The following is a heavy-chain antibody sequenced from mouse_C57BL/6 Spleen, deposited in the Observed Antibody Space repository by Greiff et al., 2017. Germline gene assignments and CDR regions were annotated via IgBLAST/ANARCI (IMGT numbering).Heavy chain of an antibody. Sequence: QVQLQQPGAELVKPGASVKMSCKASGYTFTSYWITWVKQRPGQGLEWIGDIYPGSGSTNYNEKFKSKATLTVDTSSSTAYMQLSSLTSEDSAVYYCERDYCGSSGFAYWGQGTLVTVSA. CDR3: ERDYCGSSGFAY. CDR1: GYTFTSYW. CDR2: IYPGSGST. V-gene: IGHV1-55*01. D-gene: IGHD1-1*01. J-gene: IGHJ3*01.